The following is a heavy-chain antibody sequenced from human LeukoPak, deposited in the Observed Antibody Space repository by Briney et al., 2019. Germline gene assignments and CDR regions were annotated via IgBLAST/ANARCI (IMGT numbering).Heavy chain of an antibody. D-gene: IGHD6-19*01. Sequence: TSETLSLTCTVSGGSISSYYWSWIRQPPGKGLEWVGYIYYRGSTNYNPSLKSRVTISADTSKNQFSLKLSSVTAADTAVYFCARHVRQAVAGYIWLDPWGQGTLVTVSS. CDR1: GGSISSYY. CDR3: ARHVRQAVAGYIWLDP. V-gene: IGHV4-59*08. J-gene: IGHJ5*02. CDR2: IYYRGST.